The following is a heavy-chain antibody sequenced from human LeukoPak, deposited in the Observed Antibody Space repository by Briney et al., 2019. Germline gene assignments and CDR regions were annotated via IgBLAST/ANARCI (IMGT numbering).Heavy chain of an antibody. CDR1: GYNFTNYW. J-gene: IGHJ4*02. CDR2: IYPGDSDT. Sequence: GESLKISCQGSGYNFTNYWIGWVRQMPGKGLEWMGIIYPGDSDTRYRPSFQGQVTISADKSISTAYLQWSSLKASDTAMYYCARGGYSYGPTEFDYWGQGTLVTVSS. V-gene: IGHV5-51*01. D-gene: IGHD5-18*01. CDR3: ARGGYSYGPTEFDY.